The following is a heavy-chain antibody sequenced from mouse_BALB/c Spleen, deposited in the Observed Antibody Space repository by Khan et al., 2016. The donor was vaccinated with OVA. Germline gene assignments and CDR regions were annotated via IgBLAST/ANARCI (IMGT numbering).Heavy chain of an antibody. CDR1: GYTFTSYW. J-gene: IGHJ3*01. D-gene: IGHD1-1*01. V-gene: IGHV1-7*01. CDR3: VKHGSSSAWFTY. CDR2: INTSTDYT. Sequence: QVQLKQSGAELAKPGASVKMSCKASGYTFTSYWMHWVKQSPGQGLEWIGYINTSTDYTEYTQKFKDKATLTVDTSSSTAYMQLTSLTYEDSAVYYCVKHGSSSAWFTYWGQGTRVTVSA.